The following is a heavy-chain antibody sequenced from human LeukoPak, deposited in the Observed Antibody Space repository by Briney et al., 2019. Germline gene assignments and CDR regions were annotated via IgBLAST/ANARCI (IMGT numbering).Heavy chain of an antibody. Sequence: PSETLSLTCSVSDDSITMYYWTWIRQPPGKGLEWIGSIYHSGSTYYNPSLKSRVTISVDTSKNQFSLKLSSVTAADTAVYYCARRPTTVTTRFDPWGQGTLVTVSS. CDR2: IYHSGST. CDR1: DDSITMYY. J-gene: IGHJ5*02. D-gene: IGHD4-17*01. CDR3: ARRPTTVTTRFDP. V-gene: IGHV4-38-2*02.